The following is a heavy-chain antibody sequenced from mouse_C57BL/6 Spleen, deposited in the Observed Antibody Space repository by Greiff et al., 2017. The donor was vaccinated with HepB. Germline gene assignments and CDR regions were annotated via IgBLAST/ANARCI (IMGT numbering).Heavy chain of an antibody. CDR2: IYPGDGDT. J-gene: IGHJ2*01. CDR1: GYAFSSYW. CDR3: ASAFITTVVFDY. D-gene: IGHD1-1*01. Sequence: QVQLKESGAELVKPGASVKISCKASGYAFSSYWMNWVKQRPGNGLEWIGQIYPGDGDTNYNGKFKGKATLTADKSSSTAYMQLSSLTSEDSAVYFCASAFITTVVFDYWGQGTTLTVSS. V-gene: IGHV1-80*01.